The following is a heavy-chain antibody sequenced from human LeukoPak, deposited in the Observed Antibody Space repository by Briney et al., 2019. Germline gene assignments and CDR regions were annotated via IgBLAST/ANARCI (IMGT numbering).Heavy chain of an antibody. J-gene: IGHJ6*03. V-gene: IGHV4-38-2*01. Sequence: PSETLSLTCAVSGYSISSGYYCGWIRQPPGQGLEWIGSIYHSGSTYYNPSLKSRVTISVDTSKNQFSLKLSSVTAADTAVYYCARHGSSAGRYYYYMDVWGKGTTVTVSS. CDR2: IYHSGST. CDR1: GYSISSGYY. D-gene: IGHD6-25*01. CDR3: ARHGSSAGRYYYYMDV.